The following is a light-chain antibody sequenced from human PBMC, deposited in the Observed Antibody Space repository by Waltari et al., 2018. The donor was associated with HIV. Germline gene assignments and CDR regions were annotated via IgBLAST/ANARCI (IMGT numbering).Light chain of an antibody. V-gene: IGLV3-1*01. CDR3: QAWDSNTAV. J-gene: IGLJ1*01. CDR1: YLAESY. CDR2: QDS. Sequence: SYDLTQPPSVSVSPGQTANIPCYGHYLAESYFCWSQPQPVPSPVVVIYQDSKRPSGIPNRFSGSNSGSTATLTITGTQAVDEADYYCQAWDSNTAVFGPGTKVTVL.